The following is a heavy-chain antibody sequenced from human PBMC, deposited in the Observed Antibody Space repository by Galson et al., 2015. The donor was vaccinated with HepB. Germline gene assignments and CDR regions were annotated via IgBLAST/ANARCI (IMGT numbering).Heavy chain of an antibody. D-gene: IGHD6-6*01. J-gene: IGHJ4*02. CDR2: IFWDDDK. CDR1: GFSLSTPGVG. V-gene: IGHV2-5*02. Sequence: PALVKPTQTLTLTCTFSGFSLSTPGVGVGWIRQPPGKALEGLALIFWDDDKRYSKPLTSRLTITKDISKTQVVLTLTTMDPLDTATFYCAHSTSSSQSYSCASWGQRTLVTVSS. CDR3: AHSTSSSQSYSCAS.